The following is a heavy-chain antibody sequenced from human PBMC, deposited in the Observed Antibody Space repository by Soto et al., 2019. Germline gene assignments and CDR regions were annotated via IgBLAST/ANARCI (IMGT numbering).Heavy chain of an antibody. D-gene: IGHD3-22*01. CDR3: ADLTWGGYYLP. J-gene: IGHJ5*02. CDR1: GFTFSYHH. CDR2: IRNTVRSYTT. Sequence: EVQLVESGGGLVQPGGSLRLSCAASGFTFSYHHMDWVRQAPGKGLEWVGLIRNTVRSYTTEYAASVKCRFTISRDDSKNSLYLQMNSLRIEDTAVYYCADLTWGGYYLPWGQGTLVTVSS. V-gene: IGHV3-72*01.